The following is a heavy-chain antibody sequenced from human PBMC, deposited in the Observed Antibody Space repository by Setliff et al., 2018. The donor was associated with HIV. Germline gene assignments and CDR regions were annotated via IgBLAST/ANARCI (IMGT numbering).Heavy chain of an antibody. J-gene: IGHJ4*02. D-gene: IGHD3-22*01. CDR3: AHTEAHYDSSGYYLYYFDY. CDR2: IYWNDDK. CDR1: GFSLSTSGVG. V-gene: IGHV2-5*01. Sequence: SGPTLVNPTQTLTLTCTFSGFSLSTSGVGVGWIRQPPGKALEWLALIYWNDDKRYSPSLKSRLTITKDTSKNQVVLTMTNMDPVDTATYYCAHTEAHYDSSGYYLYYFDYWGQGTLVTVSS.